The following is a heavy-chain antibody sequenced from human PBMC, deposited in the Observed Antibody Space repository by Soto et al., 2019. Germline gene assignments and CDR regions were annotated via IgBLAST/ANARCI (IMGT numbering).Heavy chain of an antibody. CDR1: GYSFASHW. CDR3: ARYSGSYWHYLDF. CDR2: IYPGDSDT. J-gene: IGHJ4*02. Sequence: GESLKISCKASGYSFASHWVAWVRQIPEKGLEWIGTIYPGDSDTKYSSAFRGHVTISADTSVSTAYLQWRSLEATDSAIYYCARYSGSYWHYLDFWGQGTLVTVSS. D-gene: IGHD1-26*01. V-gene: IGHV5-51*01.